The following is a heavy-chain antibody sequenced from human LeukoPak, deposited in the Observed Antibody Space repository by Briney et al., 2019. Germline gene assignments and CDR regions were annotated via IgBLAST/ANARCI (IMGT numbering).Heavy chain of an antibody. V-gene: IGHV4-59*08. CDR2: IYYSGST. Sequence: SETLSLTCTVSGGSISSYYWSWIRQPPGKGLEWIGYIYYSGSTNYNPSLKSRVTISVDTSKNQFSLKLSSVTAADTAVYYCARHFPRIAVAGTRGFDPWGQGTLVTVSS. CDR1: GGSISSYY. CDR3: ARHFPRIAVAGTRGFDP. D-gene: IGHD6-19*01. J-gene: IGHJ5*02.